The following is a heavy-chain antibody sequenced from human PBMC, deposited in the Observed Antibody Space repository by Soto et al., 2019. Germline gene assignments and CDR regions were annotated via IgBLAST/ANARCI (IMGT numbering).Heavy chain of an antibody. CDR2: IRGSGGTT. CDR3: PNPQQQVGVYLET. CDR1: GFTLTTYA. J-gene: IGHJ5*02. Sequence: EVQLLESGGGLVQPGGSLRLSCAASGFTLTTYAMSWVRQAPGKGLEWVSAIRGSGGTTYYADSVKGRFTISRDDSKNTVYLQMNGVRAEDRAVYYCPNPQQQVGVYLETWGQGPLVPFSS. V-gene: IGHV3-23*01. D-gene: IGHD6-13*01.